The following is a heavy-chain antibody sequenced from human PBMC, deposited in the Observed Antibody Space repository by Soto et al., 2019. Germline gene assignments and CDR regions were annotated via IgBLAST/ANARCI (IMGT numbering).Heavy chain of an antibody. D-gene: IGHD3-22*01. Sequence: GGSLRLSCTSSGFTFSSYAMIWVRQAPGKGLEWVSAISGSGGSTYYADSVKGRFTISRDNSKNTLYLQMNSLRAEDTAVYYCAKDLFDYDSSGYYYVPTPGAFDIWGQGTMVTVS. CDR3: AKDLFDYDSSGYYYVPTPGAFDI. J-gene: IGHJ3*02. V-gene: IGHV3-23*01. CDR1: GFTFSSYA. CDR2: ISGSGGST.